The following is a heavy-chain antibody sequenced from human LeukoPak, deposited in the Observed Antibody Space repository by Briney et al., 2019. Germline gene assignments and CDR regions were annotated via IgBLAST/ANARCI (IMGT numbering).Heavy chain of an antibody. D-gene: IGHD2-21*01. CDR2: ISSSSSYI. Sequence: PGGSLRLSCAASGFTFSSYSMNWVRQAPGKGLEWASSISSSSSYIYYADSVKGRFTISRDNAKNSLYLQMNSLRAEDTAVYYCAKDSRNYSSPDYWGQGTLVTVSS. CDR1: GFTFSSYS. V-gene: IGHV3-21*01. J-gene: IGHJ4*02. CDR3: AKDSRNYSSPDY.